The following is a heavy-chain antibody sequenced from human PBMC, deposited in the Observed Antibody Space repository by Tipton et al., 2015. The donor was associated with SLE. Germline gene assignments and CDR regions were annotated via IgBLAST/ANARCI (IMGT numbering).Heavy chain of an antibody. CDR3: AGGWQDYCSGGTCYALDY. CDR1: GGSISSYY. J-gene: IGHJ4*02. V-gene: IGHV4-4*08. CDR2: IYTSGST. D-gene: IGHD2-15*01. Sequence: TLSLTCTVSGGSISSYYWSWIRQPPGKGLEWIGYIYTSGSTNYNPSLKSRVTISVDTSKNQFSLKLRSVTAADTAVYYCAGGWQDYCSGGTCYALDYWGQGKLVTVSS.